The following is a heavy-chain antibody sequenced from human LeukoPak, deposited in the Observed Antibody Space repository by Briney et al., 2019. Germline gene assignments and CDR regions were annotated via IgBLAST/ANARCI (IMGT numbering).Heavy chain of an antibody. CDR3: VKDYDIVGWNWFDP. D-gene: IGHD2-21*01. J-gene: IGHJ5*02. V-gene: IGHV3-64D*06. CDR2: ISSNGGST. CDR1: GFTFSSYA. Sequence: PGGSLRLSCSASGFTFSSYAMHWVRQAPGKGLEYVSAISSNGGSTYYADSVKGRFTISRDDSKNTLYLQMSSLRAEDAAVYYCVKDYDIVGWNWFDPWGQGTLVTVSS.